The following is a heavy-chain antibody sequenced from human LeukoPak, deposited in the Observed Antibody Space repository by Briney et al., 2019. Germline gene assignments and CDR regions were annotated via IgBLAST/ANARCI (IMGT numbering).Heavy chain of an antibody. J-gene: IGHJ4*02. Sequence: ASVTVSYKASGYTFTDYYMHWVRQAPGQGLEWMGWINPNSGGTNYAQKFQGRVTMTRDTSNSTAYMELSRLRSDDTAVYYCAGGYSNDYWGQGTLVTVSS. D-gene: IGHD4-11*01. V-gene: IGHV1-2*02. CDR1: GYTFTDYY. CDR2: INPNSGGT. CDR3: AGGYSNDY.